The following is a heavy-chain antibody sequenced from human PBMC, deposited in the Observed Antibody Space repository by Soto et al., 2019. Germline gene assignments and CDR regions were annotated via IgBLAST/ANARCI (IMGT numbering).Heavy chain of an antibody. J-gene: IGHJ5*01. CDR3: TKSFGPRMGNNCFDS. V-gene: IGHV3-9*01. CDR2: ISWNSDGI. Sequence: EVQLVESVGGLVQPGRSLRLSCAAPGFTFDEYAMHWVRQAPEQGLEWVSGISWNSDGIAYVDSVKSRFTISRNNAKKSLNLQMNSLRSDDSASYYCTKSFGPRMGNNCFDSWGQGTLVTVSS. D-gene: IGHD3-3*01. CDR1: GFTFDEYA.